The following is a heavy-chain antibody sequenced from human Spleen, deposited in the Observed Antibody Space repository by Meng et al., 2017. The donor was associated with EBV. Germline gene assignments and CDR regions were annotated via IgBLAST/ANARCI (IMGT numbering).Heavy chain of an antibody. CDR3: AREENYYDSSGYLN. J-gene: IGHJ4*02. CDR2: IYYSGST. V-gene: IGHV4-30-4*01. CDR1: GGSISSGGYY. Sequence: QVQPQASGPGLGTPLQTLSLTCAVSGGSISSGGYYWSWIRQPPGKGLEWIGYIYYSGSTYYNPSLKSRVTISVDTSKNQFSLKLSSVTAADTAVYYCAREENYYDSSGYLNWGQGTLVTVSS. D-gene: IGHD3-22*01.